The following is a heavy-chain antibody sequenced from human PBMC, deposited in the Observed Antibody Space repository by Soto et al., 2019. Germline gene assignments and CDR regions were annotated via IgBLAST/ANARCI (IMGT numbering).Heavy chain of an antibody. Sequence: SLRLSCAASGFTFSSYGMHWVRQAPGKGLEWVAVISYDGSNKYYADSVKGRFTISRDNSKNTLYLQMNSLRAEDTAVYYCAKDLIYGDWYFDLWGRGTLVTVSS. V-gene: IGHV3-30*18. CDR1: GFTFSSYG. J-gene: IGHJ2*01. D-gene: IGHD4-17*01. CDR3: AKDLIYGDWYFDL. CDR2: ISYDGSNK.